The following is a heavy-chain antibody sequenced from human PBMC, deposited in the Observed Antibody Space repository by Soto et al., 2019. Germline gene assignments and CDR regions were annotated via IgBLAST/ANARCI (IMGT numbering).Heavy chain of an antibody. CDR2: IYPGDSDT. D-gene: IGHD6-19*01. CDR1: GYSFTTYW. J-gene: IGHJ4*02. CDR3: ARLKYSSGWYWGDFDC. V-gene: IGHV5-51*03. Sequence: EVQLVQSGAEVKKPGESLKISCKGSGYSFTTYWIGWVRQMPGKGLEWMGIIYPGDSDTRYSPSFQGQVTISADKSISTAYLQWSSLKASDTAMYYCARLKYSSGWYWGDFDCWGQGTLVTVSS.